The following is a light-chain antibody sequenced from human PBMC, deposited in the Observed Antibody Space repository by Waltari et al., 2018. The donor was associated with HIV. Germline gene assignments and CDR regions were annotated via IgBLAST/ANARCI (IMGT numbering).Light chain of an antibody. CDR3: SSYTTNNTRV. Sequence: QSALPQPASVSGSPGQSITISCTGTSRDVGAYNSVSWYQQHPGKAPKLMIYEVSNRPSGVSNRFAASKSGNTASLTISGLQADDEADYYCSSYTTNNTRVFGGGTKLTVL. J-gene: IGLJ3*02. V-gene: IGLV2-14*03. CDR2: EVS. CDR1: SRDVGAYNS.